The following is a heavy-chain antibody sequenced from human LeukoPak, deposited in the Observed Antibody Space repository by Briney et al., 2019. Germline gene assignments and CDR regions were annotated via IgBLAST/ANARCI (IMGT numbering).Heavy chain of an antibody. CDR3: ARDGLEWLFYNYYYYGMDV. D-gene: IGHD3-3*01. J-gene: IGHJ6*02. CDR1: GFTFSSYW. CDR2: IKQDGSEK. V-gene: IGHV3-7*01. Sequence: GGSLRLSCAASGFTFSSYWMSWVRQAPGKGLEWVANIKQDGSEKYYVDSVKGRFTISRDNAKNSLYLQMNSLRAEDTAVYYCARDGLEWLFYNYYYYGMDVWGQGATVTASS.